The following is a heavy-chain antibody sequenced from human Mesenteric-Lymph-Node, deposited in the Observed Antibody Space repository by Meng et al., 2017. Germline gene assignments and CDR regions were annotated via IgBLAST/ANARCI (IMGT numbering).Heavy chain of an antibody. CDR1: GYSISSGYY. CDR3: ASRSTVVTPAHAFDI. D-gene: IGHD4-23*01. Sequence: LACTVSGYSISSGYYWGWIRQPPGKGLEWIGSIYHSGSTYYNPSLKSRVTISVDTSKNQFSLKLSSVTAADTAVYYCASRSTVVTPAHAFDIWGQGTMVTVSS. CDR2: IYHSGST. V-gene: IGHV4-38-2*02. J-gene: IGHJ3*02.